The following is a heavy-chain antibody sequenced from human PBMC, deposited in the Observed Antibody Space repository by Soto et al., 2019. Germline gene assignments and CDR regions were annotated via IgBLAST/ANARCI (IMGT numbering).Heavy chain of an antibody. CDR1: GGSISSGGYS. V-gene: IGHV4-61*08. Sequence: PSETLSLTCAVSGGSISSGGYSWSWIRQPPGKGLEWIGYIYYSGSTNYNPSLKSRVTVSVDTSKNQFSLKLSSVTAADTAVYYCGGRASRYYYDSSGYFDYRGQRTLVTVSS. J-gene: IGHJ4*02. CDR2: IYYSGST. CDR3: GGRASRYYYDSSGYFDY. D-gene: IGHD3-22*01.